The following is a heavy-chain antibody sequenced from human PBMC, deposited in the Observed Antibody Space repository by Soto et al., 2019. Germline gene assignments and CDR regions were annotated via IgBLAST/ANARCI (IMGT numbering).Heavy chain of an antibody. CDR2: VYSGGST. Sequence: PGGSLRLSCAASGFTVSSNYMRWVRQGPGKGLEWVSVVYSGGSTYFADSVKGRFTISRDNSKNTLYLQMNSLRAEDTAVDYCARGLGRAYYDSSGYFHLDYWGQGTLVTVSS. D-gene: IGHD3-22*01. CDR3: ARGLGRAYYDSSGYFHLDY. CDR1: GFTVSSNY. V-gene: IGHV3-53*01. J-gene: IGHJ4*02.